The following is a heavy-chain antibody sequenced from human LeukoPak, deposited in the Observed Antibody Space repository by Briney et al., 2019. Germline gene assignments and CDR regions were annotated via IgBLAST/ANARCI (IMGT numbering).Heavy chain of an antibody. CDR3: AKGFLDYYDSSDYNAFDM. Sequence: GGSLRLSCAASGFTFINYAMSWVRQAPGKGLEWVSLITGRGGRTYYADSVKGRFTISRDNSKNTLYLQMNSLRVEDTAVYYCAKGFLDYYDSSDYNAFDMWGHGTMVTVSS. CDR1: GFTFINYA. D-gene: IGHD3-22*01. CDR2: ITGRGGRT. J-gene: IGHJ3*02. V-gene: IGHV3-23*01.